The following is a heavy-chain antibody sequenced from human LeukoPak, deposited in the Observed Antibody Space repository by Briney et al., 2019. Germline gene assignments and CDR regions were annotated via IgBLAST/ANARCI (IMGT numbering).Heavy chain of an antibody. D-gene: IGHD4-23*01. CDR3: ARALVTTVVTNYFDY. CDR1: GGSISSGSYY. J-gene: IGHJ4*02. Sequence: SETLSLTCTVSGGSISSGSYYWSWIRQPAGKGLEWIERIYTSGSTNYNPSLKSRVTISVDTSKNQFSLKLSSVTAADTAVYYCARALVTTVVTNYFDYWGQGTLVTVSS. CDR2: IYTSGST. V-gene: IGHV4-61*02.